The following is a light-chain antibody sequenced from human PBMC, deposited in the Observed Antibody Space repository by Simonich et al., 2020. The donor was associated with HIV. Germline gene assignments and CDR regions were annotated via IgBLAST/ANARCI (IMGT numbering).Light chain of an antibody. V-gene: IGKV1-5*03. CDR3: QQYNKWPPTWT. J-gene: IGKJ1*01. Sequence: DIQMTQSPSTLSASVGDRVTITFRASQSISIWLACYQQKPGKVPKLRVYKASSLESGVPSRFSGSGSGTEFTLTISSLQSEDFGVYYCQQYNKWPPTWTFGQGTKVEIK. CDR1: QSISIW. CDR2: KAS.